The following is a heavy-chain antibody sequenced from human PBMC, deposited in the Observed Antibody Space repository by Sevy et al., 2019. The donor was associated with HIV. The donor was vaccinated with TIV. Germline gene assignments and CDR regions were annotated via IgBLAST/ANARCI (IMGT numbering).Heavy chain of an antibody. J-gene: IGHJ6*02. CDR3: ARAMGV. Sequence: GGSLKLSCVGSGITISSHWMNWVRQAPGKGLEWVANINQDGSEKYHVDSVKGRFTISRDNAKNSGYLQMHSLRVEDSGVYYCARAMGVWGQRTTVTVSS. CDR1: GITISSHW. CDR2: INQDGSEK. V-gene: IGHV3-7*01.